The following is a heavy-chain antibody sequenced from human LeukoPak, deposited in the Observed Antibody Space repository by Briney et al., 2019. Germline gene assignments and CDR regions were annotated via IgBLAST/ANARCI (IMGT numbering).Heavy chain of an antibody. CDR1: GFTVSSNY. Sequence: GGSLRLSCAASGFTVSSNYMSWVRQAPGKGLEWVSVIYSGGSTYYADSVKGRFTISRDNSKNTLYLQMNSLRAEDTAVYYCAKIPSTSWTYYYMDVWGKGTTVTVSS. V-gene: IGHV3-53*01. J-gene: IGHJ6*03. D-gene: IGHD2-2*01. CDR3: AKIPSTSWTYYYMDV. CDR2: IYSGGST.